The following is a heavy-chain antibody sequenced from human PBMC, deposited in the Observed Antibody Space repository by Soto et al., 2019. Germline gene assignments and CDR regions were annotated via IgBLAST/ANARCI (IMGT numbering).Heavy chain of an antibody. J-gene: IGHJ4*02. CDR1: GYTFTSYG. CDR2: SSTYNGNT. Sequence: QVQLVQSGAEVKKPGASVKVSCKASGYTFTSYGISWVRQAPGQVLEWMGWSSTYNGNTNYAQKLQGRVTMTTDTSKSTAYMELRSLRSDDTAVYYCARTKSGYYYGCFDYWGQGTLVTVPS. D-gene: IGHD3-22*01. V-gene: IGHV1-18*01. CDR3: ARTKSGYYYGCFDY.